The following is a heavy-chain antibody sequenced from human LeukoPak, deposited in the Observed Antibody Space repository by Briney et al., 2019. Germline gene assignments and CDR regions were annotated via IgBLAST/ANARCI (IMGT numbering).Heavy chain of an antibody. D-gene: IGHD3-22*01. CDR1: GLTVSIKY. CDR2: IYSGGST. J-gene: IGHJ6*02. Sequence: GGSLLLSCSVHGLTVSIKYMSWVRQAPGKGLEWVSVIYSGGSTYYAGSVKGRFTISRDNSKNTLYLQMNSLRAEDTAVYYCARVSEGGYYYDSSGYYALDVWGQGTTVTVSS. V-gene: IGHV3-66*01. CDR3: ARVSEGGYYYDSSGYYALDV.